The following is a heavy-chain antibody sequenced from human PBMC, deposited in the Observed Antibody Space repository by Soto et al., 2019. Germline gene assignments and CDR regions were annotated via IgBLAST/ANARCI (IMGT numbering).Heavy chain of an antibody. CDR2: IFYRGST. D-gene: IGHD4-4*01. CDR1: GDSITGGYY. J-gene: IGHJ5*02. CDR3: ARVSVVAVRRVFDP. Sequence: QVQLQESGPGLVKPSQTLSLTCTVSGDSITGGYYWSWIRQHPGKGLEWIGHIFYRGSTYYNPSLKCRVIITVDTSNNQFSLNLTAVTAADTALYYCARVSVVAVRRVFDPWGQGSLVTVSA. V-gene: IGHV4-31*03.